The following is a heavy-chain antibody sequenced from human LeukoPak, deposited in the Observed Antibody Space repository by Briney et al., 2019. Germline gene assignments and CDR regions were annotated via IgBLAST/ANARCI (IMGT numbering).Heavy chain of an antibody. Sequence: GASVKVSCKASGYTFTSYGISWVRQAPGQGLEWMGWISAYNGNTNYAQKFQGRVTMTRDTSTSTVYMELSSLRSEDTAVYYCARGNDYYGSGSYPALYYYYMDVWGKGTTVTVSS. CDR3: ARGNDYYGSGSYPALYYYYMDV. J-gene: IGHJ6*03. CDR1: GYTFTSYG. V-gene: IGHV1-18*01. CDR2: ISAYNGNT. D-gene: IGHD3-10*01.